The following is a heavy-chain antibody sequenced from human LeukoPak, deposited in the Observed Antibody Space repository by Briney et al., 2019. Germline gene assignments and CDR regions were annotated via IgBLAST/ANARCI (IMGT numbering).Heavy chain of an antibody. CDR1: GFTFSDYY. CDR2: ISSSGSTI. J-gene: IGHJ5*02. CDR3: ARGGLTIFGVVTNDWFDP. D-gene: IGHD3-3*01. V-gene: IGHV3-11*01. Sequence: PGGSLRLSCAASGFTFSDYYMSWIRQAPGKGLEWVSYISSSGSTIYYADSVKGRFTISRDNAKNSLYLQMNSLRAEDTAVYYCARGGLTIFGVVTNDWFDPWGQGTLVTVSS.